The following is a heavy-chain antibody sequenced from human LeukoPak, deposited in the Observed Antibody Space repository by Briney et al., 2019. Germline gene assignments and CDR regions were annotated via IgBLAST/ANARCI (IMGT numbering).Heavy chain of an antibody. CDR3: ARDGPVRAIFGVVIIGAFDI. D-gene: IGHD3-3*01. V-gene: IGHV1-69*13. J-gene: IGHJ3*02. CDR1: GGTFSSYA. Sequence: SVKVSCKASGGTFSSYAISWVRQAPGQGLEWMGGIIPIFGTANYAQKFQGRVTITADESTSTAYMELSSLRSEDTAVYYCARDGPVRAIFGVVIIGAFDIWGQGTMVTVSS. CDR2: IIPIFGTA.